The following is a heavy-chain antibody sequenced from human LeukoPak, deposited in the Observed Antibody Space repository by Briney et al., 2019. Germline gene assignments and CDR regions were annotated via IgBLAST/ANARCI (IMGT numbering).Heavy chain of an antibody. D-gene: IGHD3-22*01. J-gene: IGHJ1*01. CDR1: GFSFSSYW. V-gene: IGHV3-74*01. Sequence: GGSLRLSCAASGFSFSSYWMHWVRQAPGKGLEWVSRIKSDGKTNYADSVKGRFTISRDNAKNIVSLQMNSLRAEDTGVYYCARAPSEIGGYYPEYFRHWGQGTLVTVSS. CDR2: IKSDGKT. CDR3: ARAPSEIGGYYPEYFRH.